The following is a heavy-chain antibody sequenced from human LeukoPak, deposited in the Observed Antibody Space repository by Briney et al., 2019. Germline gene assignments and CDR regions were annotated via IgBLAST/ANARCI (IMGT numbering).Heavy chain of an antibody. Sequence: GGSQTLSCAASGFTFTDAWMTWVRQAPGKGLEWVGRIKSKIHGGTTDYAAPVKGRFAISSDDSENTLYLEMNSMKTEDTAVYYCTTRRNPYYYGSGSYSYQFDYWGQGALVLVS. V-gene: IGHV3-15*01. CDR2: IKSKIHGGTT. D-gene: IGHD3-10*01. J-gene: IGHJ4*02. CDR1: GFTFTDAW. CDR3: TTRRNPYYYGSGSYSYQFDY.